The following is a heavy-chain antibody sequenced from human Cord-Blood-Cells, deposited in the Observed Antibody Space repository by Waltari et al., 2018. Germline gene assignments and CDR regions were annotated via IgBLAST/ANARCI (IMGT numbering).Heavy chain of an antibody. V-gene: IGHV3-74*01. CDR1: GFTFRSYW. Sequence: EVQLVESGGGLVQPGGSLRLSCAASGFTFRSYWMPWVRQAPGKGLVWVSRINSDGSSTSYADSVKGRFTISRDNAKNTLYLQMNSLRAEDTAVYYCARSADGTGWFDPWGQGTLVTVSS. J-gene: IGHJ5*02. CDR2: INSDGSST. CDR3: ARSADGTGWFDP. D-gene: IGHD6-13*01.